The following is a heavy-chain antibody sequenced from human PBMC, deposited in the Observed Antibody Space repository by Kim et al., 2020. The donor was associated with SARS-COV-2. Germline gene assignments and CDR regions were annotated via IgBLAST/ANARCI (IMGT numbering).Heavy chain of an antibody. J-gene: IGHJ4*02. Sequence: DSVKGRFTISRDNSKNTLYLQMNSLRAEDTAVYYCAKDLSIFGVVNGFDYWGQGTLVTVSS. V-gene: IGHV3-30*02. D-gene: IGHD3-3*01. CDR3: AKDLSIFGVVNGFDY.